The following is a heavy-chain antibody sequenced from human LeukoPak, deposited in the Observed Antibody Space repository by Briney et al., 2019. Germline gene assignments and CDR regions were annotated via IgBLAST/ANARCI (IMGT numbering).Heavy chain of an antibody. V-gene: IGHV1-46*01. CDR3: ARNPVTTKYFYY. CDR1: GYTFTSYY. Sequence: ASVKVSCKASGYTFTSYYMHWVRQAPGQGLEWMGIINPSGGSTRYAQKFQGRVTMTRDTSTSTVYMELSSLRSEDTAVYYCARNPVTTKYFYYWGQGTLVTVSS. D-gene: IGHD4-17*01. CDR2: INPSGGST. J-gene: IGHJ4*02.